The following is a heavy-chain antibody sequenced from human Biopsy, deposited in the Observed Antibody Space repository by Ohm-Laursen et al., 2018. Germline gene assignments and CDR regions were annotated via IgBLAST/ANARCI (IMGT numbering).Heavy chain of an antibody. Sequence: TLSLTCAVYGGSFSGYYWSWIRQPPGQGLEWIGEINHRGSTNYNPSLKSRVTISVDTSKNQFSLKLRSVTAADTAVYYCARAVDYYDPYYYYGLDVWGQGTTVTVSS. D-gene: IGHD3-16*01. V-gene: IGHV4-34*01. CDR3: ARAVDYYDPYYYYGLDV. CDR1: GGSFSGYY. J-gene: IGHJ6*02. CDR2: INHRGST.